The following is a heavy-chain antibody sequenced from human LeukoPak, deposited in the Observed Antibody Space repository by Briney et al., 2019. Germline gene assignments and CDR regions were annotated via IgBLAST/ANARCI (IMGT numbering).Heavy chain of an antibody. J-gene: IGHJ6*03. D-gene: IGHD2-15*01. V-gene: IGHV3-73*01. CDR1: GFTFSGSA. CDR2: IRSKANSYAT. Sequence: GGSLRLSCAASGFTFSGSAMHWVRQASGKGLEWVGRIRSKANSYATAYAASVKGRFTISSDDSKNTAYLQMNSLKTEDTAVYYCTRLGWHYYYYMDVWGKGTTVTVSS. CDR3: TRLGWHYYYYMDV.